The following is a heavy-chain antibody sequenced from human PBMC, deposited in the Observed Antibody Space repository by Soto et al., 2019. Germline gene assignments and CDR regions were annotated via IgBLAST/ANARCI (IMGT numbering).Heavy chain of an antibody. CDR3: AKDLSGDGDYFDY. Sequence: GGSLRLSCAASGFTFDDYAMHWVRQAPGKGLEWVSGISWNSGSIGYADSVKGRFTISRDNAKISLYLQMNSLRAEDTALYYCAKDLSGDGDYFDYWGQGTLVTVSS. V-gene: IGHV3-9*01. CDR2: ISWNSGSI. CDR1: GFTFDDYA. D-gene: IGHD3-10*01. J-gene: IGHJ4*02.